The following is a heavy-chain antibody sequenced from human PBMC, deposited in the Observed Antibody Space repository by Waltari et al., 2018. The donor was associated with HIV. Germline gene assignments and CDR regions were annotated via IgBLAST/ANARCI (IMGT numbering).Heavy chain of an antibody. CDR1: GFTFSSSA. D-gene: IGHD3-16*01. CDR2: FSVMINVM. CDR3: ANLGFIWGGGGGGIDS. Sequence: EVQLVESGGGLIQPGGSLRLSCAASGFTFSSSAMSWVRQAPGKGVGGVQGFSVMINVMGDAAPVEGPLPIPKKNSNNSVFLQIKSQRAGAPAVFFCANLGFIWGGGGGGIDSWGQGTLVIVSS. V-gene: IGHV3-23*04. J-gene: IGHJ4*02.